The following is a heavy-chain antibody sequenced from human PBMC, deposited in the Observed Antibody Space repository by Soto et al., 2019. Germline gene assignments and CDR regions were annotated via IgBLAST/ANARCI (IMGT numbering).Heavy chain of an antibody. V-gene: IGHV3-23*01. D-gene: IGHD6-19*01. J-gene: IGHJ4*02. Sequence: EVQLLESGGGLVQPGGSLRLSCAASGFTFSTYAMNWVRQAPGKGLEWVSGISGSGDSTYYADSVKGRFTVSRDNSMKTLYLQMNSLRAEDTAVFYCAKERSSGWSFDYWGQGTLVTVSS. CDR1: GFTFSTYA. CDR2: ISGSGDST. CDR3: AKERSSGWSFDY.